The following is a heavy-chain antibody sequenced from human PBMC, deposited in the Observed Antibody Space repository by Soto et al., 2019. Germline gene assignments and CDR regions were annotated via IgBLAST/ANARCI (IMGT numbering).Heavy chain of an antibody. CDR2: ISGSGGST. CDR3: AKDLTYYGDYVDAFDI. CDR1: GFTFSSYA. D-gene: IGHD4-17*01. V-gene: IGHV3-23*01. Sequence: GGSLRLSCAASGFTFSSYAMGWVRQAPGKGLEWVSAISGSGGSTYYADSVKGRFTISRDNSKNTLYLQMNSLRAEDTAVYYCAKDLTYYGDYVDAFDIWGQGTMVTVSS. J-gene: IGHJ3*02.